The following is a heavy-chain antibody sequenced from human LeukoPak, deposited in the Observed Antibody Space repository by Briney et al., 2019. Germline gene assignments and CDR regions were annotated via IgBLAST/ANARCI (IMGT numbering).Heavy chain of an antibody. CDR1: GGTFSSYA. Sequence: ASVKVSCKASGGTFSSYAISWVRQAPGQGLEWMGGIIPIFGTANYAQKFQGRVTITADESTSTAYMELSSLRSEDTAVYYCASGYYSSGWPDDNWFDPWGQGTLVTVSS. CDR3: ASGYYSSGWPDDNWFDP. J-gene: IGHJ5*02. CDR2: IIPIFGTA. D-gene: IGHD6-19*01. V-gene: IGHV1-69*01.